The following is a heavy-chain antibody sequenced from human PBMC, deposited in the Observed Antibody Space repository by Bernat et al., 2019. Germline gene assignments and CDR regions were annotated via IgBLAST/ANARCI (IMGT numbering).Heavy chain of an antibody. J-gene: IGHJ4*02. CDR2: IYWDDDK. Sequence: QIALNESDPTLVKPTQTLTLTCTFSGFSLTSTGVGVGWIRQPPGKALEWLALIYWDDDKRYSQSLKTRLTVAKDTSKSQVLLTMTNMAPADTATYYCARRLENYSRHTYTFDYWGQGTLVTVSS. D-gene: IGHD1-26*01. V-gene: IGHV2-5*02. CDR3: ARRLENYSRHTYTFDY. CDR1: GFSLTSTGVG.